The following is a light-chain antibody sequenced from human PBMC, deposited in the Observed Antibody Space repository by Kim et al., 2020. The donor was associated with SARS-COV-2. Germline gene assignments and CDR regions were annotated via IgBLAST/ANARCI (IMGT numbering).Light chain of an antibody. Sequence: SAGRGDRVNITRRASQSISKWLAWYQQKPGKAPNLLIYDASNLERGVPSMFSGSGSGTEFTLNISSLQPDDFATYYCQQYNHQLTFGGGTKVDSK. V-gene: IGKV1-5*01. CDR1: QSISKW. CDR3: QQYNHQLT. J-gene: IGKJ4*01. CDR2: DAS.